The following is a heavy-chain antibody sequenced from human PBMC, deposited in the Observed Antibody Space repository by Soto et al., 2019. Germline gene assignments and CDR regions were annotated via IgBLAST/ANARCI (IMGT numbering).Heavy chain of an antibody. CDR3: AREMGGWIDY. CDR2: IYHSGST. Sequence: QLQLQESGPGLVKPSETLSLTCTVSGGSISSSSYYWGWIRQPPGKGLEWIGTIYHSGSTYYKPSLKSRVTISVDTSNNQFSLKLNSVTAADTAIYYCAREMGGWIDYWGQGTLVTVSS. V-gene: IGHV4-39*01. CDR1: GGSISSSSYY. J-gene: IGHJ4*02. D-gene: IGHD1-26*01.